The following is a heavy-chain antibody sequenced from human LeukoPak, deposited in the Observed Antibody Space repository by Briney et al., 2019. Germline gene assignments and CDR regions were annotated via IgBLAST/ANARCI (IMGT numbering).Heavy chain of an antibody. V-gene: IGHV1-2*04. Sequence: ASVKVSCKASGYTFTGYYMHWVRQAPGQGLEWMGWINPNSGGTNYAQKFQGWVTMTRDTSISTAYMELSRLRSDDTAVYYCARGHSPLDYYYYYGMDVWGQGTTVTVSS. CDR3: ARGHSPLDYYYYYGMDV. CDR1: GYTFTGYY. D-gene: IGHD5-18*01. J-gene: IGHJ6*02. CDR2: INPNSGGT.